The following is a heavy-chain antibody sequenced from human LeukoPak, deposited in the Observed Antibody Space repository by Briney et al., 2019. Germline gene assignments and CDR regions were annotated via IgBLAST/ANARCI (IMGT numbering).Heavy chain of an antibody. CDR1: GGSFSGYY. CDR2: INHSGST. D-gene: IGHD2-2*01. V-gene: IGHV4-34*01. Sequence: SETLSLTCAVYGGSFSGYYWSWIRQPPGKGLEWIGEINHSGSTNYNPSLKSRVTISVDTSKNQFSLKLSSVTAADTAVYYCARHKRLIVVVPAALFDYWSQGTLVTVSS. J-gene: IGHJ4*02. CDR3: ARHKRLIVVVPAALFDY.